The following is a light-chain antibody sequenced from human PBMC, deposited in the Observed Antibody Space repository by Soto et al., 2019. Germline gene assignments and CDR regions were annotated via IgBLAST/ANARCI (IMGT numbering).Light chain of an antibody. J-gene: IGKJ1*01. CDR3: QQYGSFRT. V-gene: IGKV3-20*01. CDR1: QSVSSD. Sequence: EIVMTQSPATLSVSPGERATLSCRASQSVSSDLAWYQQKPGQAPRLLTYGASSRATGIPDRFSGSGSGTDFTLTISRLEPEDFAVYYCQQYGSFRTFGQGTKVDIK. CDR2: GAS.